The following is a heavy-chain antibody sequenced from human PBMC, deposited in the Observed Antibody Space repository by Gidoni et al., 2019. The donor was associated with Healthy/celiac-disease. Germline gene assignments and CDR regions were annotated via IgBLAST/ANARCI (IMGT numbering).Heavy chain of an antibody. CDR2: ISGSGGST. CDR3: AKDRGFEYSSSSALDY. J-gene: IGHJ4*02. CDR1: GFTFSSYA. Sequence: EVQLLESGGGLVQPGGSLRLSCAASGFTFSSYAMSWVRQAPGKGLEWVSAISGSGGSTYYADSVKGRFTISRDNSKNTLYLQMNSLRAEDTAVYYCAKDRGFEYSSSSALDYWGQGTLVTVSS. V-gene: IGHV3-23*01. D-gene: IGHD6-6*01.